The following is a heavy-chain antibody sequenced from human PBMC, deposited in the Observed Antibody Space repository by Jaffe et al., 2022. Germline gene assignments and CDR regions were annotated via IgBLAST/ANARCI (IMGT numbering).Heavy chain of an antibody. J-gene: IGHJ3*01. V-gene: IGHV3-13*01. CDR1: GFSFSNYD. D-gene: IGHD2-2*01. CDR2: IGTADDT. Sequence: EVQLVESGGGLVQPGGSLRLSCVASGFSFSNYDLHWVRQPPGEGLEWVSLIGTADDTRYSASVRGRFITFRDNAKNSVYLQLNSLTVGDTAVYYCTRTCRNSEVRCHFDPDSYDVWGHGTMVTVSS. CDR3: TRTCRNSEVRCHFDPDSYDV.